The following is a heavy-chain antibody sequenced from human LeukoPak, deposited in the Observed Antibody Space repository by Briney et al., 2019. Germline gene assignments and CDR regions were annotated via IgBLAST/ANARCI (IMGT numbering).Heavy chain of an antibody. CDR2: IFIGGST. D-gene: IGHD1-26*01. J-gene: IGHJ3*02. CDR3: ARQTSGNYYSYVFDI. V-gene: IGHV3-66*04. Sequence: GGSLRLSCAASGFTVSSNYMTWVRRAPGKGLEWVSVIFIGGSTYYADSVKGRFTISRDNSKNTLYLQMNSLRAEDTAVYYCARQTSGNYYSYVFDIWGQGTMVTVSS. CDR1: GFTVSSNY.